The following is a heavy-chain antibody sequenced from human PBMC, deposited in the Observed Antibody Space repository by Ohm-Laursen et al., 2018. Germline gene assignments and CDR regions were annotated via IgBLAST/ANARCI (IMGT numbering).Heavy chain of an antibody. Sequence: GASVKVSCKASGGTFSSYAISWVRQAPGQGLEWMGGIIPIFGTANYAQKFQGRVTITADESTSTAYMELSSLRSEDTAVYYCAREAMVRGVSNAFDIWGQGTMVTVSS. CDR2: IIPIFGTA. V-gene: IGHV1-69*13. CDR3: AREAMVRGVSNAFDI. CDR1: GGTFSSYA. J-gene: IGHJ3*02. D-gene: IGHD3-10*01.